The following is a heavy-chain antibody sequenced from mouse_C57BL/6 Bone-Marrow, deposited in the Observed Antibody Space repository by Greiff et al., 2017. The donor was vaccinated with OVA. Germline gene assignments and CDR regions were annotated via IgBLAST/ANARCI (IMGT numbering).Heavy chain of an antibody. D-gene: IGHD2-1*01. CDR3: TAYGKFGY. CDR2: IDPENGDT. V-gene: IGHV14-4*01. CDR1: GFNITDDY. J-gene: IGHJ2*01. Sequence: DVQLQESGAELVRPGASVKLSCTASGFNITDDYMHWVKQRPEQGLEWIGWIDPENGDTEYASKFQGKATITADTSSNTSYLQLSSLTSEDTAVDYSTAYGKFGYWGQGTTLTVSS.